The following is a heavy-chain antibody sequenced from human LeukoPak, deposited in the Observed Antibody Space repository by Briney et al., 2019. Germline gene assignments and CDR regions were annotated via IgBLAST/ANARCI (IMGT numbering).Heavy chain of an antibody. CDR3: ARGRYSSGRYFDY. V-gene: IGHV3-72*01. D-gene: IGHD6-19*01. CDR2: TRNKANSYST. J-gene: IGHJ4*02. CDR1: GFTFSDHY. Sequence: GGSLRLSCAASGFTFSDHYMDWVRQAPGKGLEWVARTRNKANSYSTEYAASVRGRFTISRDDSKNSLYLQMNSLKTEDTAVYYCARGRYSSGRYFDYWGQGTLVTVSS.